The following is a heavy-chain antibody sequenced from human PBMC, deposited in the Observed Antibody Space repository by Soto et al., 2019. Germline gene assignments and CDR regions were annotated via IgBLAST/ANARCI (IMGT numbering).Heavy chain of an antibody. CDR3: AKVANIAAAEYYFDY. V-gene: IGHV3-9*01. D-gene: IGHD6-13*01. Sequence: SLRLSFAASGFTFDDYAMHWVRQAPGKGLEWVSGISWNSGSIGYADSVKGRYTISRDNAKNSLYLQMNSLRAEDTALYYCAKVANIAAAEYYFDYWGQGTLVTVSS. CDR1: GFTFDDYA. J-gene: IGHJ4*02. CDR2: ISWNSGSI.